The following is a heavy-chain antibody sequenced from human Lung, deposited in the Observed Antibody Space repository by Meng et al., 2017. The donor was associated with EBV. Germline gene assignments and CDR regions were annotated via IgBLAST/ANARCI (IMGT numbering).Heavy chain of an antibody. CDR2: INYSGIT. J-gene: IGHJ4*02. CDR1: GRSFSSSY. V-gene: IGHV4-34*01. Sequence: QGQSQELGAGLLRPLGTRSLPCGVSGRSFSSSYCSWIRQPPGKGLEWIGQINYSGITNYNPSLKSRVTISVDTSKNQFSLSLNSVTAADTAVYYCARGGTSSAPFDYWGQGTLVTVSS. CDR3: ARGGTSSAPFDY. D-gene: IGHD2-2*01.